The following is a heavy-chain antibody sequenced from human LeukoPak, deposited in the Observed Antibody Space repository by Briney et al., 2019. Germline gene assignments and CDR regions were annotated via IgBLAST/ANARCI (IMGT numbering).Heavy chain of an antibody. V-gene: IGHV1-18*04. J-gene: IGHJ4*02. CDR2: ISAYNGKT. CDR1: GYTFTSDG. Sequence: ASVKVSSKASGYTFTSDGISWVRQAPGQGLEWMGWISAYNGKTNYAPKCQGRVTMTTDTSTSTAYMDLRSLRSDDTAVYYCTRDGPDYGDYINFDYWGQGTLVTVSS. D-gene: IGHD4-17*01. CDR3: TRDGPDYGDYINFDY.